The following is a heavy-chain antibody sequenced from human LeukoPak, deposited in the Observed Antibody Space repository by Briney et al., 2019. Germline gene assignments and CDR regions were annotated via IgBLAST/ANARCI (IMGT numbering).Heavy chain of an antibody. CDR1: GFTFSSYA. J-gene: IGHJ4*02. CDR2: ISYDGSNK. D-gene: IGHD6-19*01. V-gene: IGHV3-30*04. CDR3: ARGPWAYSSGWYTFDY. Sequence: SGGSLRLSCAASGFTFSSYAMHWVRQAPGKGLEWVAVISYDGSNKYYADSVKGRFTISRDNSKNTLYLQMNSLRAEDTAVYYCARGPWAYSSGWYTFDYWGQGTLVTVSS.